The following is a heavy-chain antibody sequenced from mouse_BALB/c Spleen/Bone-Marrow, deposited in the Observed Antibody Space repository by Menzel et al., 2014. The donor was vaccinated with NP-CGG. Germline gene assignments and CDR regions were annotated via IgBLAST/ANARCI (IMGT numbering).Heavy chain of an antibody. J-gene: IGHJ4*01. CDR1: GFSLTSYG. CDR2: IWSDGST. V-gene: IGHV2-6-2*01. CDR3: ARSGTDYAMDY. Sequence: QVQLKESGPDLVAPSQSLSLTCTVSGFSLTSYGLHWVRQPPGKGLEWLGVIWSDGSTTYNSALKSRLSISKDNSKRQVLVKMNSHQTDDTAMYYCARSGTDYAMDYWGQGTSVPVSS. D-gene: IGHD4-1*01.